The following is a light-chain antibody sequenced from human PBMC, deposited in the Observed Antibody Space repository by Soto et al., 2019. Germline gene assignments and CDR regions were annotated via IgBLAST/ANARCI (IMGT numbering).Light chain of an antibody. V-gene: IGKV1-39*01. CDR1: QSISSY. CDR2: AGS. CDR3: QQSYSTPPG. Sequence: DIQMTQSPSSLSASVGDRVTITCRASQSISSYLNWYQQKPGKAPKLLIYAGSSLQSGVPSRFSGSGSGTDFTLTISSLQPEDFATYYCQQSYSTPPGFGQGTRLEIK. J-gene: IGKJ5*01.